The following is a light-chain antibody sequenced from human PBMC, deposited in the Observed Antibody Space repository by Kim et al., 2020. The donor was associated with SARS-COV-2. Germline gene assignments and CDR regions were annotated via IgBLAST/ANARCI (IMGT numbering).Light chain of an antibody. J-gene: IGKJ4*01. Sequence: EIVLTQSPATLSLSPGERATLSCRASQSVSTYLAWYQQKPGQAPRLLIYDASSRATGIPARFSGSGSGTDFTLTISSLEPEDFAVYYCQQRSEWPLTFGGGTKVDIK. V-gene: IGKV3-11*01. CDR3: QQRSEWPLT. CDR1: QSVSTY. CDR2: DAS.